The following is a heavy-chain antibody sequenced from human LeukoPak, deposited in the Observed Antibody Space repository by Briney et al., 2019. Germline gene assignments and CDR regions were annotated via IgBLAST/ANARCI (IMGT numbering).Heavy chain of an antibody. CDR1: GFTFSIYG. Sequence: GGSLRLSCAASGFTFSIYGMHWVRQAPGKGLEWVAVIWYDGSNKYYADSVKGRFTISRDNSKNTLYLQMNSLRAEDTAVYYCARDRQQLVPSQWFDPWGQGTLVTVSS. J-gene: IGHJ5*02. CDR3: ARDRQQLVPSQWFDP. D-gene: IGHD6-13*01. CDR2: IWYDGSNK. V-gene: IGHV3-33*01.